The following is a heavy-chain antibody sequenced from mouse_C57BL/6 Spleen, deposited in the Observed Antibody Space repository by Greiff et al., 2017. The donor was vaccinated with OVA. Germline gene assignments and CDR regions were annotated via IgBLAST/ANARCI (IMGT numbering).Heavy chain of an antibody. D-gene: IGHD1-1*01. CDR2: INPNNGGT. Sequence: EVKLMESGPELVKPGASVKMSCKASGYTFTDYNMHWVKQSHGKSLEWIGYINPNNGGTSYNQKFKGKATLTVNKSSSTAYMELRSLTSEDSAVYYCARKSSHWYFDVWGTGTTVTVSS. CDR3: ARKSSHWYFDV. V-gene: IGHV1-22*01. CDR1: GYTFTDYN. J-gene: IGHJ1*03.